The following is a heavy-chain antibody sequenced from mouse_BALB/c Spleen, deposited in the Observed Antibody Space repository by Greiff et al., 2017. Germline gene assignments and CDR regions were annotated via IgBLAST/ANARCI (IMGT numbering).Heavy chain of an antibody. J-gene: IGHJ4*01. V-gene: IGHV1-87*01. CDR1: GYTFTSYW. Sequence: QVQLQQPGAELVRPGASVKLSCKASGYTFTSYWMQWVKQRPGQGLEWIGAIYPGDGDTRYTQKFKGKATLTADKSSSTAYMQLSSLASEDSAVYYCARFDYYAMDYWGQGTSVTVSS. CDR3: ARFDYYAMDY. CDR2: IYPGDGDT.